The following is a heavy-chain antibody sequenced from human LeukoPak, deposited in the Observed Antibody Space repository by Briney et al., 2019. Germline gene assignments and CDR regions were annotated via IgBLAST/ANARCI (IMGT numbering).Heavy chain of an antibody. V-gene: IGHV1-18*01. CDR2: ISAYNGNT. D-gene: IGHD2-8*01. CDR1: GYTFTSYG. CDR3: ARAAPRDCTNGICWVDY. Sequence: ASVKVSCKASGYTFTSYGISWVRQAPGQGLEWMGWISAYNGNTNYAQKLQGRVTMTTDTSTNTAYMELRSLRSDDTAVYYCARAAPRDCTNGICWVDYWGQGTLVTVSS. J-gene: IGHJ4*02.